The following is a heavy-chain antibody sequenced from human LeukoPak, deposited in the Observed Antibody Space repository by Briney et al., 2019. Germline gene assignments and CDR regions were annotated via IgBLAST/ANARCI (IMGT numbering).Heavy chain of an antibody. Sequence: PGGSLRLSCAASGFTVSSNYMSWVRQAPGKGLEWVSLIYSGSNTYYADSVKGRFTISRDNSKNTLYLQMNSLRAEDTAVYYCARDDRHLDYWGQGTLVTVSS. J-gene: IGHJ4*02. CDR2: IYSGSNT. CDR1: GFTVSSNY. CDR3: ARDDRHLDY. V-gene: IGHV3-53*01.